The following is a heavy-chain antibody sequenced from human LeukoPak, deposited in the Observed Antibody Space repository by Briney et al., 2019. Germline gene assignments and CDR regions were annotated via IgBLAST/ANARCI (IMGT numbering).Heavy chain of an antibody. CDR2: XXGSGGST. CDR1: X. D-gene: IGHD3-10*01. V-gene: IGHV3-23*01. J-gene: IGHJ6*04. Sequence: XMXXVXQXXXXGLEWXXXXXGSGGSTYYADSVKGRFTISRDNSKNTLYLQMNSLRAEDTAVYYCAKAQGSGSYNYYGMDVWGKGTTVTVSS. CDR3: AKAQGSGSYNYYGMDV.